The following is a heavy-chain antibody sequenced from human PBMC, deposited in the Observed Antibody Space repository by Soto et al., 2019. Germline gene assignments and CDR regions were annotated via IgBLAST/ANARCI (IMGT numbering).Heavy chain of an antibody. D-gene: IGHD1-26*01. CDR3: AREVGATTGFDY. V-gene: IGHV3-33*01. CDR2: IWDDGDNK. J-gene: IGHJ4*02. Sequence: QVQLVESGGGRVQPGRSLRLSCAASGFTCSSYGLQWVRQSPGKGLEWVAVIWDDGDNKYYADSVKGRFTISRDNSKNTLYLQMNSLRAEDTAVYYCAREVGATTGFDYWGQGTLVTVSS. CDR1: GFTCSSYG.